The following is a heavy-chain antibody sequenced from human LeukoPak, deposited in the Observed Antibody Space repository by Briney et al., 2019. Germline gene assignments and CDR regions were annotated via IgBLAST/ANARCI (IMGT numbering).Heavy chain of an antibody. J-gene: IGHJ4*02. D-gene: IGHD3-22*01. CDR2: IRSKAYGGTT. CDR1: GFTFGDYA. V-gene: IGHV3-49*04. CDR3: TRFKTTHYDSSGPLDY. Sequence: PGGSLRLSCTASGFTFGDYAMSWVRQTPGKGLEWVGFIRSKAYGGTTEYAASVKGRFTISRDDSKSIAYLQMNSLKTEDTAVYYCTRFKTTHYDSSGPLDYWGQGTLVTVSS.